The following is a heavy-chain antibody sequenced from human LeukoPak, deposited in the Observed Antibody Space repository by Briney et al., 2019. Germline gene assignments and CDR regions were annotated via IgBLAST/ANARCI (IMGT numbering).Heavy chain of an antibody. D-gene: IGHD2-21*02. CDR1: GFTFSNYA. J-gene: IGHJ4*02. V-gene: IGHV3-23*01. Sequence: PGGSLRLSCAASGFTFSNYAMTWVRQAPGRGLEWVSIISISDNTYYADSVKGRFTISRDSSKNTLYLQMNSLRAEDTALYYCARKTATQNFDSWGQGTLVTVSS. CDR2: ISISDNT. CDR3: ARKTATQNFDS.